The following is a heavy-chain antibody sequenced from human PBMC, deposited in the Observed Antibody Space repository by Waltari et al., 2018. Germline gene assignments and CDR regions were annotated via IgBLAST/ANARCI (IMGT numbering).Heavy chain of an antibody. V-gene: IGHV4-34*01. CDR3: ARHRRGSNGIDY. Sequence: QVQLQQWGAGLLKPSETLSLTCGSYGESFNHYYWIWVRQPPGKGLEWIGETDHRGATKYNPSLASRVTISLDTSKSQFSLSLRSVIAADAAMYYCARHRRGSNGIDYWGQGTLVTVSS. D-gene: IGHD7-27*01. CDR1: GESFNHYY. J-gene: IGHJ4*02. CDR2: TDHRGAT.